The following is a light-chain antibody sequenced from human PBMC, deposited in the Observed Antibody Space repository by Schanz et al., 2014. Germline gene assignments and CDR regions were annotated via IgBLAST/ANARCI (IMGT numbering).Light chain of an antibody. CDR3: QQYGTSPFT. V-gene: IGKV3-20*01. Sequence: EIVLTQSPGTLSLSPGERATLSCRASESLRRSNYLAWFQQKPGQAPRLLIFGASSRATGIPDRFSASGSGTDFTLTITRLEPEDFAVYYCQQYGTSPFTFGPGTKVDIK. CDR2: GAS. J-gene: IGKJ3*01. CDR1: ESLRRSNY.